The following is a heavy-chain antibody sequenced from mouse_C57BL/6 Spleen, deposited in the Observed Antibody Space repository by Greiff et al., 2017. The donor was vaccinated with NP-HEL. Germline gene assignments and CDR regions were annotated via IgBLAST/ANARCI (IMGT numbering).Heavy chain of an antibody. D-gene: IGHD2-5*01. J-gene: IGHJ1*03. CDR2: IDPSDSET. Sequence: QVQLQQPGAELVRPGSSVKLSCKASGYTFTSYWMHWVKQRPIQGLEWIGNIDPSDSETHYNQKFKDKATLTVDKSSSTAYMQLSSLTSEDSAVYYCARQGYSNSYWYFDVWGTGTTVTVSS. CDR1: GYTFTSYW. CDR3: ARQGYSNSYWYFDV. V-gene: IGHV1-52*01.